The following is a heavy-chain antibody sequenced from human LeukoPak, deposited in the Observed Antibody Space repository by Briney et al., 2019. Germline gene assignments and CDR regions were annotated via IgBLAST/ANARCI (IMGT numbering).Heavy chain of an antibody. CDR3: ANIPASRSLEDY. J-gene: IGHJ4*02. D-gene: IGHD2-2*01. V-gene: IGHV3-23*01. CDR2: ISGSGGST. Sequence: GGSLRLSCAASGFTFSSYAMSWVRQAPGKGLEWVSAISGSGGSTYYADSVKGRFTISRDNSKNTLYLQMNSLRAEDTAVYYRANIPASRSLEDYWGQGTLVTVSS. CDR1: GFTFSSYA.